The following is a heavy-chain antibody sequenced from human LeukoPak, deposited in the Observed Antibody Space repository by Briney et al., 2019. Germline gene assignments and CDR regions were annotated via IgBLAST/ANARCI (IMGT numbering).Heavy chain of an antibody. CDR1: GGSISSGDYS. Sequence: TTSETLSLTCTVSGGSISSGDYSWSWIRQPPGKGLEWVGYIYHGGGTYYNPSLKSRVTVSVDRSKNQFSLMLSSVTAADTAVYYCATYYDSSGYRSDYWGQGTLVTVSS. J-gene: IGHJ4*02. V-gene: IGHV4-30-2*01. D-gene: IGHD3-22*01. CDR3: ATYYDSSGYRSDY. CDR2: IYHGGGT.